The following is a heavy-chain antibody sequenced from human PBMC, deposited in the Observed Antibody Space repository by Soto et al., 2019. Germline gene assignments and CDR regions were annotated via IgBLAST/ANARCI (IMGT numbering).Heavy chain of an antibody. CDR2: IWYDGSNK. CDR1: GCTFSSYG. V-gene: IGHV3-33*01. J-gene: IGHJ6*02. Sequence: GGSLRLSCAASGCTFSSYGMHWVRQAPGKGLEWVAVIWYDGSNKYYADSVKGRFTISRDNSKNTLYLQMNSLRAEDTAVYYCARDTFPGYYYGMDVWGQGTTVTVSS. CDR3: ARDTFPGYYYGMDV. D-gene: IGHD3-3*02.